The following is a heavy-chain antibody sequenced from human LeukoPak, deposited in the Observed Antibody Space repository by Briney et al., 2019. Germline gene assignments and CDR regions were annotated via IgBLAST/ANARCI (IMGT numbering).Heavy chain of an antibody. V-gene: IGHV4-34*01. D-gene: IGHD3-10*01. J-gene: IGHJ4*02. CDR1: GGSFSGYY. Sequence: SETLSLTCAVYGGSFSGYYWSWIRQPPGKGLEWIGEINHSGSTNYNPSLKSRVTISVDTSKNQFSLKLSSVTAADTAVYYCARPGHYYGSGSYADWGQGTLVTVSS. CDR2: INHSGST. CDR3: ARPGHYYGSGSYAD.